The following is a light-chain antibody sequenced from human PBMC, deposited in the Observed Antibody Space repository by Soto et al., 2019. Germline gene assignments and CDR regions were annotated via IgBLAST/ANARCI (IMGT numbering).Light chain of an antibody. V-gene: IGKV3-15*01. CDR2: GAS. CDR3: QQYNNWPFS. Sequence: EIVMTPSPATLALSPGDTATLSCRASQSLGDNLAWYQQKTGQAPRLLIYGASTRDTGIPDRLSGTVYETDVTLNISGLQSEDSAVDFGQQYNNWPFSFGQGTRLEIK. J-gene: IGKJ5*01. CDR1: QSLGDN.